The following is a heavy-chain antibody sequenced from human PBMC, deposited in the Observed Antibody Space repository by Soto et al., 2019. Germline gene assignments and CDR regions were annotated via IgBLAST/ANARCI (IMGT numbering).Heavy chain of an antibody. CDR3: AKDPLYFGDPP. Sequence: GASVKVSCKASGYTFTSYGISWVRQAPGQGLEWMGWISAYNGNTKYAQKLQGRVTMTTDTSTSTAYMELNSLRADDTAVYYCAKDPLYFGDPPWGQGTLVTVSS. D-gene: IGHD3-10*01. CDR2: ISAYNGNT. CDR1: GYTFTSYG. V-gene: IGHV1-18*01. J-gene: IGHJ4*02.